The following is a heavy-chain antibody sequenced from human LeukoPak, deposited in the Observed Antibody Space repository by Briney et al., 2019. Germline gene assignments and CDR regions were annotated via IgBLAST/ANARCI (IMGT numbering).Heavy chain of an antibody. J-gene: IGHJ4*02. D-gene: IGHD3-10*01. CDR3: TTEDLWFGELFPY. CDR2: IKSKTDGGTT. V-gene: IGHV3-15*01. CDR1: GFTFGNAW. Sequence: GGSLRLSCAASGFTFGNAWMSWVRQAPGKGLEWVGRIKSKTDGGTTDYAAPVKGRFTILRDDSKNTLYLQMNSLKTEDTAVYYCTTEDLWFGELFPYWGQGTLVTVSS.